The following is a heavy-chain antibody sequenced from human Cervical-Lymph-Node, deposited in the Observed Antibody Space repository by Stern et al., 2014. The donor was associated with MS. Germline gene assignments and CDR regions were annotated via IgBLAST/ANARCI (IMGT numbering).Heavy chain of an antibody. J-gene: IGHJ6*02. Sequence: VQLVQSGAEVKKPWSSVKVSCKASGGTFSSYGISWVRQAPGPGLEWMGRIMPILDIANSAQKIQGRNTITADKSASTADMELSSLRPEDTAVYYCAISWIRGTSCYGVDVWGQGTTVTVSS. CDR2: IMPILDIA. V-gene: IGHV1-69*04. D-gene: IGHD1-7*01. CDR1: GGTFSSYG. CDR3: AISWIRGTSCYGVDV.